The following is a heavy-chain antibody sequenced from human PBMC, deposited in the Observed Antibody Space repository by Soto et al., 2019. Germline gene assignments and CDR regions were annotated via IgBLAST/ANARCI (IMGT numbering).Heavy chain of an antibody. D-gene: IGHD1-7*01. CDR2: IVVGSGNT. CDR1: GFTFTSSA. V-gene: IGHV1-58*01. CDR3: ANDLELGSFDY. J-gene: IGHJ4*02. Sequence: ASVKVSCKASGFTFTSSAVQWVRQARGQRLEWIGWIVVGSGNTNYAQKFQEGVTITRDMSTSTAYMEPSSLRSEDTAVYYCANDLELGSFDYWGQGTLVTVSS.